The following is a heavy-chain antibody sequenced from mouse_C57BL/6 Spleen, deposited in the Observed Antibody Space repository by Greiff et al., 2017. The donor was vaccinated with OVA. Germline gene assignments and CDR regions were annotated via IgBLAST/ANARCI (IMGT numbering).Heavy chain of an antibody. J-gene: IGHJ4*01. CDR2: INPGSGVT. CDR3: ARGCNYAYAMDY. Sequence: VQLQQSGAELVRPGTSVKVSCKASGYAFTNYLIAWVKQRPGQGLEWIGVINPGSGVTNYNEKFKGKTTLTADKSTSTAYMQLSILTSEDSAVYFCARGCNYAYAMDYWGQGTSVTVSS. D-gene: IGHD2-1*01. CDR1: GYAFTNYL. V-gene: IGHV1-54*01.